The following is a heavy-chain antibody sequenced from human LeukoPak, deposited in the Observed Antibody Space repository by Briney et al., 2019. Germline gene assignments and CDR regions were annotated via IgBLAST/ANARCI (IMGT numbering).Heavy chain of an antibody. J-gene: IGHJ6*02. D-gene: IGHD3-22*01. CDR1: GFTFSSYA. V-gene: IGHV3-23*01. CDR2: ISGSGGST. Sequence: GGSLRLSCAASGFTFSSYAMSWVRQAPGKGLEWVSAISGSGGSTYYADSVKGRYTISRDNSKNTLYLQMNSLRAEDTAVYYCAKNDYYDSSGYYYGYYYYYGMDVWGQGTTVTVSS. CDR3: AKNDYYDSSGYYYGYYYYYGMDV.